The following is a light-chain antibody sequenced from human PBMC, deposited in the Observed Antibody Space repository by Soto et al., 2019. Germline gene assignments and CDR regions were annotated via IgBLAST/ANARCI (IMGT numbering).Light chain of an antibody. CDR2: SNN. CDR1: SSNIGSNT. Sequence: QSVLTQPPSASGTPGQRVTISCSGSSSNIGSNTVNWYQQLPGTAPKLLIYSNNQRPSGVPDRLCGSKSGTSASLAISGLQSEDEADYYCAAWDDSLNGPYVFGTGTKLTVL. V-gene: IGLV1-44*01. CDR3: AAWDDSLNGPYV. J-gene: IGLJ1*01.